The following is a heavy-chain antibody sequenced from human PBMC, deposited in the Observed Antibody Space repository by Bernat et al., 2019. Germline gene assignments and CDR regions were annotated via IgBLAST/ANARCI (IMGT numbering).Heavy chain of an antibody. V-gene: IGHV5-10-1*03. J-gene: IGHJ4*02. Sequence: EVQLVQSGAEVKKPGESLRISCRGSGYSFTSYWISWVRQMPGKGLEWLGRIDPSDSYNNYSPSFHGHVTISADKSISTAYLQWSSLKASDTAMYYCARLLGAVGDCSSTSCPGGKFDYWGKGTLVTVSS. CDR3: ARLLGAVGDCSSTSCPGGKFDY. D-gene: IGHD2-2*01. CDR1: GYSFTSYW. CDR2: IDPSDSYN.